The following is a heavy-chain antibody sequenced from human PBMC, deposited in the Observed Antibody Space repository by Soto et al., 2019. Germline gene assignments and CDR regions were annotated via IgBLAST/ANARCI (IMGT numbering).Heavy chain of an antibody. CDR2: ISYDGSNK. D-gene: IGHD3-10*01. J-gene: IGHJ6*03. V-gene: IGHV3-30*18. CDR3: AKDPRLLWFGEFLYYYHYMDV. Sequence: GGSLRLSCAASGFTFSSYGMHWVRQAPGKGLEWVAVISYDGSNKYYADSVKGRFTISRDNSKNTLYLQMNSLRAEDTAVYYCAKDPRLLWFGEFLYYYHYMDVWGKGTTVTVSS. CDR1: GFTFSSYG.